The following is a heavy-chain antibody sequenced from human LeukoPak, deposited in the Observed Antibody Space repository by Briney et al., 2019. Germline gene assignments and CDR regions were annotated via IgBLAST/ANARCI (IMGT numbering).Heavy chain of an antibody. D-gene: IGHD6-19*01. CDR2: MNPNSGNT. V-gene: IGHV1-8*01. CDR1: GYTFTSYD. Sequence: ASVKVSCKASGYTFTSYDINWVRHATGQGLEWMGWMNPNSGNTGYAQKFQGRVTMTRNTSIGTAYMELSSLRSEDTAVYYCARGYSSGGDYYYYMDVWGKGTTVTVSS. J-gene: IGHJ6*03. CDR3: ARGYSSGGDYYYYMDV.